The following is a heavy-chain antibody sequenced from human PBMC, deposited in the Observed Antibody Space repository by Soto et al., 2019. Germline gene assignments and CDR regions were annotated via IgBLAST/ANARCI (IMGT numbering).Heavy chain of an antibody. Sequence: AASVKVSCKASGYTFTGYYMHWVRQAPGQGLEWMGWINPNSGGTNYAQKFQGWVTMTRDTSISTAYMELSRLRSDDAAVYYCARDVVIVGARTYYYYYGMDVWGQGTTVTVSS. CDR1: GYTFTGYY. D-gene: IGHD1-26*01. CDR2: INPNSGGT. J-gene: IGHJ6*02. CDR3: ARDVVIVGARTYYYYYGMDV. V-gene: IGHV1-2*04.